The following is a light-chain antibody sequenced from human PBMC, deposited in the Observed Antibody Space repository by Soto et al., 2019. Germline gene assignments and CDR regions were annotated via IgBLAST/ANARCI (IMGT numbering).Light chain of an antibody. CDR1: QTISRW. CDR3: QEYNNYST. Sequence: DIQMIQSPSTLSASVGDTVTITCRASQTISRWLAWYQQKPGKAPRLLIYTASTLESGVPSRFSASGSGTEFTLTISSLHSDDFETYYCQEYNNYSTFGQGTKVDIK. CDR2: TAS. J-gene: IGKJ1*01. V-gene: IGKV1-5*01.